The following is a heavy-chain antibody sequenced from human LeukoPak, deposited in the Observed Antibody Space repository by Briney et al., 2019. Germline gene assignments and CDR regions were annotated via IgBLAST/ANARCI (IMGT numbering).Heavy chain of an antibody. Sequence: PSQTLSLTCTVSGGSISSGDYYYWSWIRQPPGKGLEWIGNIYHSGSPYYNPSLKSRVTISVDTSKNQSSLKLTSVTAADTAVYYCARGGSGSSYWGQGTLVTVSS. CDR1: GGSISSGDYY. D-gene: IGHD3-10*01. CDR3: ARGGSGSSY. CDR2: IYHSGSP. V-gene: IGHV4-30-4*01. J-gene: IGHJ4*02.